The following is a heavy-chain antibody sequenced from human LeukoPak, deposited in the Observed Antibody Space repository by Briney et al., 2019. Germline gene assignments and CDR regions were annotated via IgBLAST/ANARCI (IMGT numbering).Heavy chain of an antibody. D-gene: IGHD3-22*01. CDR3: ARLVSYYYDSSGYYYSYYFDY. Sequence: SETLSLTCTVSGGSISSYYWSWIRQPPGKGLEWIGYIYYSGSTSYNPSLKSRVTISVDTSKNQFSLKLSSVTAADTAVYYCARLVSYYYDSSGYYYSYYFDYWGQGTLVTVSS. CDR2: IYYSGST. CDR1: GGSISSYY. V-gene: IGHV4-59*08. J-gene: IGHJ4*02.